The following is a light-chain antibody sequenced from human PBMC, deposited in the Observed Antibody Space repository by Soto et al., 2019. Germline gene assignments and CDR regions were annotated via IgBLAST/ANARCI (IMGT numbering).Light chain of an antibody. CDR3: QQYNNWPPWT. V-gene: IGKV3-15*01. J-gene: IGKJ1*01. CDR1: QSVSSN. CDR2: GAS. Sequence: EIVMTQSPATLSVSPGGRATLSCRASQSVSSNLAWYQQKPGQAPRLLIYGASTRATGIPARFSGSGSGTEFTLTISSLQSEDFAVYYCQQYNNWPPWTFAQGTKVEIK.